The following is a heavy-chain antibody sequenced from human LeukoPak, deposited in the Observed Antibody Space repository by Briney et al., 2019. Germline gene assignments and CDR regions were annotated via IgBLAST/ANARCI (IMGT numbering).Heavy chain of an antibody. CDR1: GFTVEAHF. CDR3: ARDRHDSSVHHYFDY. D-gene: IGHD3-22*01. V-gene: IGHV3-66*02. Sequence: GGSLRLSRAASGFTVEAHFMSWVRQAPGKGLEWVSVLYHGDRTYYADSVKGRFTISRDSSENTVYLQMKSLRDEDTAVYYCARDRHDSSVHHYFDYRGQGALVTVSS. CDR2: LYHGDRT. J-gene: IGHJ4*02.